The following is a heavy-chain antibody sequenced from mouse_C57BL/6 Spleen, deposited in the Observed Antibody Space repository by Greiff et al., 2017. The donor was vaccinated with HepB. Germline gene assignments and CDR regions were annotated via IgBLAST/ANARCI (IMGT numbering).Heavy chain of an antibody. J-gene: IGHJ2*01. CDR2: ISSGGSYT. CDR3: ARGGDYGSRDYFDY. Sequence: EVKLVESGGDLVKPGGSLKLSCAASGFTFSSYGMSWVRQTPDKRLEWVATISSGGSYTYYPDSVKGRFTISRDNAKNTLYLQMSSLKSEDTAMYYCARGGDYGSRDYFDYWGQGTTLTVSS. CDR1: GFTFSSYG. D-gene: IGHD1-1*01. V-gene: IGHV5-6*01.